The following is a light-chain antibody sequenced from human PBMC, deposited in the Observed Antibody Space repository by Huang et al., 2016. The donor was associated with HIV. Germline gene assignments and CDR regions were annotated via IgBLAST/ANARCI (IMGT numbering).Light chain of an antibody. CDR1: QGITNW. CDR2: QAS. CDR3: QQYDSTPYT. J-gene: IGKJ2*01. Sequence: DIQMTQSPSTLSASVGDRVTITCRASQGITNWLAWYQQKPGKAPKLLIYQASTLESGVSSRFSGSGLGTEFTLTISSLQPNDLATYYCQQYDSTPYTFGQGTKLEIK. V-gene: IGKV1-5*03.